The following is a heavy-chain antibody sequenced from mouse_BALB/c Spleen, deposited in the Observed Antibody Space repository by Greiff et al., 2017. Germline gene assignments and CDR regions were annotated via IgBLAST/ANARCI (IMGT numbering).Heavy chain of an antibody. Sequence: QVQLKESGAELVRPGTSVKVSCKASGYAFTNYLIEWVKQRPGQGLEWIGVINPGSGGTNYNEKFKGKATLTADKSSSTAYMQLSSLTSDDSAVYFCARFDYYGSSYGLYFDYWGQGTTLTVSS. CDR1: GYAFTNYL. CDR2: INPGSGGT. V-gene: IGHV1-54*01. J-gene: IGHJ2*01. D-gene: IGHD1-1*01. CDR3: ARFDYYGSSYGLYFDY.